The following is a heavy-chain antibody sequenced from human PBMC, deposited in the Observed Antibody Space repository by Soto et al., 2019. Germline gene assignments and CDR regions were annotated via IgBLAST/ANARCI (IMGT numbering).Heavy chain of an antibody. Sequence: PGGSLRLSCAACGFTFSSYAMHWVRQAPGKGLEWVAVISYDGSNKYYADSVKGRFTISRDNSKNTLYLQMNSLRAEDTAVYYCAREGQRVGTYYFDYWGQGTLVTVSS. CDR3: AREGQRVGTYYFDY. CDR2: ISYDGSNK. D-gene: IGHD6-6*01. V-gene: IGHV3-30-3*01. CDR1: GFTFSSYA. J-gene: IGHJ4*02.